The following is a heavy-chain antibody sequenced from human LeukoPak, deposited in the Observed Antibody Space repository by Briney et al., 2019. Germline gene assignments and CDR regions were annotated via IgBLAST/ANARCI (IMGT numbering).Heavy chain of an antibody. CDR1: GFIFSRFA. D-gene: IGHD2-8*01. CDR2: ISGSGEET. CDR3: ARRGDRLCTSLNCPPHNYFFYMDV. V-gene: IGHV3-23*01. J-gene: IGHJ6*03. Sequence: PGGSLRLSCAASGFIFSRFAMNWVRQAPGKGPEWVSGISGSGEETYYADSVQGRFTISRDNAKNSLYLHMTSLTAEDTAVYYCARRGDRLCTSLNCPPHNYFFYMDVWGSGTTVAVSS.